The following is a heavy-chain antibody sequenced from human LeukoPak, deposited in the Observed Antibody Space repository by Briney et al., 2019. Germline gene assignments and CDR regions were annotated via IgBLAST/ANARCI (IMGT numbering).Heavy chain of an antibody. D-gene: IGHD3-16*01. J-gene: IGHJ5*02. V-gene: IGHV3-48*03. CDR3: ARSGGGSWFDP. Sequence: PGGSLRLSCAASGFTFSNYEMNWVRQAPGKGLEGISYISPTGSTIYYADSVKGPFTISRDNAKNSLYLQMNSLRAEDTALYYCARSGGGSWFDPWGQGTLVTVSS. CDR2: ISPTGSTI. CDR1: GFTFSNYE.